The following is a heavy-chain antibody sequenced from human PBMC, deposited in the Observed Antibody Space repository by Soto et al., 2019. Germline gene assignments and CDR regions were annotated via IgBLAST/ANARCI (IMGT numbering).Heavy chain of an antibody. V-gene: IGHV4-59*08. CDR3: ASLGSGGSDNDY. CDR2: TYYSGST. Sequence: QVQLQESGPGLVKPSETLSLTCTVSGGSISSYYWSWIRQPPGKGLEWIGYTYYSGSTNYNPSLKSRDTISADTSTNQSSLKLSSVTAAAPPVYYCASLGSGGSDNDYWGQGTLVTVSS. D-gene: IGHD2-15*01. CDR1: GGSISSYY. J-gene: IGHJ4*02.